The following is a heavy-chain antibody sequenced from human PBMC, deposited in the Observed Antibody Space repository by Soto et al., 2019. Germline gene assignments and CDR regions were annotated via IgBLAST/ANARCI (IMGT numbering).Heavy chain of an antibody. D-gene: IGHD6-6*01. V-gene: IGHV4-30-4*01. CDR1: GGSMSSGDYY. J-gene: IGHJ4*02. Sequence: PSETMSLTCTVSGGSMSSGDYYWSWIRQPPGKGLEWIGYIYYSGSTYYNPSLKSRVTISVDTSKNQFSLKLSSVTAADTAVYYCARVGSSIATRPFDYWGQGTLVTVSS. CDR2: IYYSGST. CDR3: ARVGSSIATRPFDY.